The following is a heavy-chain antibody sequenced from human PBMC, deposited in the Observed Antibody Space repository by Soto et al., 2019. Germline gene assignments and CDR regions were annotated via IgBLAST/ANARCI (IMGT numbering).Heavy chain of an antibody. J-gene: IGHJ6*03. CDR3: ARQPRIAAAGTLARGYYYYMDV. V-gene: IGHV4-39*01. CDR2: IYYSGST. Sequence: SETLSLTCTVSGGSISSSSYYWGWIRQPPGKGLEWIGSIYYSGSTYYNPSLKSRVTISVDTSKNQFSLKLSSVTAADTAVYYCARQPRIAAAGTLARGYYYYMDVWGKGTTVTVSS. D-gene: IGHD6-13*01. CDR1: GGSISSSSYY.